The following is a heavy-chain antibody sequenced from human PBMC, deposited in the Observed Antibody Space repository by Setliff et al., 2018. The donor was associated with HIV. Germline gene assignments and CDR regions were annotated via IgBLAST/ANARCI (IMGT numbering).Heavy chain of an antibody. J-gene: IGHJ4*02. CDR1: GYSISSGYY. D-gene: IGHD2-15*01. CDR2: IYQTGSI. V-gene: IGHV4-38-2*02. CDR3: ARQAWHSGRNGYFVDY. Sequence: PSETLSLTCSVSGYSISSGYYWGWFRQSPGKGLEWIATIYQTGSIYYNPSLQNRVTLLLDMSKNQFSLKLSSVTAADTAVYYCARQAWHSGRNGYFVDYWGQGTLVTVSS.